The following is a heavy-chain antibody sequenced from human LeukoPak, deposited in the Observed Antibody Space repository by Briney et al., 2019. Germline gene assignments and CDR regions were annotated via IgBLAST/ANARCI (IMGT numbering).Heavy chain of an antibody. V-gene: IGHV3-11*04. CDR1: GFTFSDYY. Sequence: GGSLRLSCAASGFTFSDYYMSWIRQAPGKGLEWVSYISSSGSTIYYADPVKGRFTISRDNAKNSLYLQMNSLRAEDTAVYYCARVPIRYCSSTSCYTDLYYFDYWGQGTLVTVSS. CDR3: ARVPIRYCSSTSCYTDLYYFDY. D-gene: IGHD2-2*02. J-gene: IGHJ4*02. CDR2: ISSSGSTI.